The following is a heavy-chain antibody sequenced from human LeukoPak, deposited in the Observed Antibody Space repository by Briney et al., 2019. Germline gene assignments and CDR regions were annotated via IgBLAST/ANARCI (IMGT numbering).Heavy chain of an antibody. D-gene: IGHD5-24*01. CDR1: GFSFSSNA. CDR3: AKKIEMATIRVFDY. Sequence: GGSLRLSCAASGFSFSSNAMSWVRQAPGKGLEWVSAISGSGGSTYCADSVKGWFTISRDKSKNTLYLQMNSLRAEDTAIYYCAKKIEMATIRVFDYWGQGTLVTVSS. CDR2: ISGSGGST. V-gene: IGHV3-23*01. J-gene: IGHJ4*02.